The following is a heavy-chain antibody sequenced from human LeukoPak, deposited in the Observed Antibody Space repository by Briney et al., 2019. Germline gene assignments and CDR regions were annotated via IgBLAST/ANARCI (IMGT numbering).Heavy chain of an antibody. J-gene: IGHJ5*02. CDR3: ARDSILTGDNWFDA. Sequence: ASVKVSFKASGYTFTSYGIHWVRQAPGQGLEWVGFISAYNGNTQSAQKFHGRVTMTTDTSTSTADMELRSLRSDDTALYYCARDSILTGDNWFDAWGQGTLVTVSS. CDR1: GYTFTSYG. V-gene: IGHV1-18*01. D-gene: IGHD3-9*01. CDR2: ISAYNGNT.